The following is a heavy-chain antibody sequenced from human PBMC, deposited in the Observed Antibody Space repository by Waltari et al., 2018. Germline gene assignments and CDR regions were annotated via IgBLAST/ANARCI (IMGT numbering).Heavy chain of an antibody. CDR3: AKNVGDGYNLGDY. J-gene: IGHJ4*02. V-gene: IGHV3-23*01. CDR1: GFTFKSYA. CDR2: ISGSGDNT. Sequence: EVQLLESGGGLVQPGGSLRLSCAASGFTFKSYAMSWVRQAPEKGLEWVSGISGSGDNTYYADSVKGRFTIFRDNSKNTLYLQMNSLRAEDTAVYYCAKNVGDGYNLGDYWGQGTLVTVSS. D-gene: IGHD1-26*01.